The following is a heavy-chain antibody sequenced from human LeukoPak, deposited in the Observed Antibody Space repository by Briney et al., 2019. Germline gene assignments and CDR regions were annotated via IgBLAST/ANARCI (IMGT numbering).Heavy chain of an antibody. J-gene: IGHJ4*02. Sequence: PGGSLRLSCAASGFTFSSYAMSWVRQAPGMGVEWVSTISSSDGNTFYADSVKGRFTISRDNSKNTLYLQMNSLRAEDTAVYYCVSGVVIIKGSDCWGQGTLVTVSS. CDR2: ISSSDGNT. D-gene: IGHD3-3*01. CDR1: GFTFSSYA. V-gene: IGHV3-23*01. CDR3: VSGVVIIKGSDC.